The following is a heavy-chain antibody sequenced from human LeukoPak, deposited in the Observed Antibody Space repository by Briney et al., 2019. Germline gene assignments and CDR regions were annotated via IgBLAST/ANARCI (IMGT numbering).Heavy chain of an antibody. Sequence: GGSLRFSCAASGFTFSSYWMSWVRQAPGKGLHWVANIKHDGSEKYYVDSAKGRFTISRDNGKKLLYLQMNSLRAEDTAVYYCARDLRIAVASYWGQGTLVTVSS. CDR2: IKHDGSEK. CDR3: ARDLRIAVASY. CDR1: GFTFSSYW. D-gene: IGHD6-19*01. J-gene: IGHJ4*02. V-gene: IGHV3-7*01.